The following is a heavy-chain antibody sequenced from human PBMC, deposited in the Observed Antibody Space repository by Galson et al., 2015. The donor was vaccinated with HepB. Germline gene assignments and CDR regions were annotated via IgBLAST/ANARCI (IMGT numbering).Heavy chain of an antibody. V-gene: IGHV3-9*01. Sequence: SLRLSCAASGFTFDDYAMHWVRQVPGKGLEWVSGISSNSVNIGYADSVKGRFTISRDNAKNSLFLQVNSLRPEDTALYYCAKASGLAAAGWFNSWGQGILVTVSS. CDR2: ISSNSVNI. J-gene: IGHJ5*01. D-gene: IGHD6-13*01. CDR1: GFTFDDYA. CDR3: AKASGLAAAGWFNS.